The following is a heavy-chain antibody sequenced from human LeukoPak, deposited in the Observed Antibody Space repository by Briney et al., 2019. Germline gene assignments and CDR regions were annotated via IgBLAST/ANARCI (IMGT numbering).Heavy chain of an antibody. Sequence: SETLSLTCTVSGGSISSGDYYWSWIRQPPGKGLEWIGYIYYSGGTYYNPSLKSRVTISVDTSKNQFSLKLSSVTAADTAVYYCARYTVTTIGFDPWGQGTLVTVSS. D-gene: IGHD4-17*01. J-gene: IGHJ5*02. CDR2: IYYSGGT. CDR1: GGSISSGDYY. V-gene: IGHV4-30-4*01. CDR3: ARYTVTTIGFDP.